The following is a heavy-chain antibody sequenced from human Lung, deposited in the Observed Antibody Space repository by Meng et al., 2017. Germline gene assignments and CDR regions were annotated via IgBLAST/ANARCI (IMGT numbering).Heavy chain of an antibody. CDR1: GGSFSDYY. CDR3: ARGPTTMAHDFDY. J-gene: IGHJ4*02. D-gene: IGHD4-11*01. CDR2: INHSGST. Sequence: QVKLKHVGAGLLNPSETLVLACVVSGGSFSDYYWSWIRQPPGKGLEWIGEINHSGSTNYNPSLESRATISVDTSQNNLSLKLSSVTAADSAVYYCARGPTTMAHDFDYWGQGTLVTVSS. V-gene: IGHV4-34*01.